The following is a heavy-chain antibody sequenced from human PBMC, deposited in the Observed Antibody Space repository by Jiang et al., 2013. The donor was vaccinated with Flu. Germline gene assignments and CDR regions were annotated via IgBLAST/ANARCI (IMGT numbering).Heavy chain of an antibody. CDR3: ATGASRYSSSFWDQH. CDR2: ISSSSSTI. Sequence: VQLVESGGGLVQPGGSLRLSCAASGFTFSSYSMNWVRQAPGKGLEWVSYISSSSSTIYYADSVKGRFTISRDNAKNSLYLQMNSLRAEDTAVYYCATGASRYSSSFWDQHWGQGTLVTVSS. CDR1: GFTFSSYS. D-gene: IGHD6-13*01. V-gene: IGHV3-48*01. J-gene: IGHJ1*01.